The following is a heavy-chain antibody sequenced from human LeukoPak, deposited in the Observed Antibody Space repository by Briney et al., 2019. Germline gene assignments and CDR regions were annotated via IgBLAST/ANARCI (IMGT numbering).Heavy chain of an antibody. Sequence: GGSLRLSCAASGFNFHEYEMNWVRQAPEKGLEWLAYITASGTTIHYADSVRGRFSISRDNDKSSLYLQMDSLRVDDTGVYYCARTTLSRSPRDWGQGTLLSVSS. CDR3: ARTTLSRSPRD. CDR2: ITASGTTI. CDR1: GFNFHEYE. D-gene: IGHD1-14*01. V-gene: IGHV3-48*03. J-gene: IGHJ1*01.